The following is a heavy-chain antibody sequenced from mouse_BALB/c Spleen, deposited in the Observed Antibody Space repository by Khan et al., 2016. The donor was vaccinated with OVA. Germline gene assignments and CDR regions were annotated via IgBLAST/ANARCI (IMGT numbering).Heavy chain of an antibody. CDR3: ARGGYYGFDY. CDR2: ISSGSTTV. Sequence: DVHLVESGGGLVQPGGSRTLSCAASGITFSSFGMHWVRQAPETGLEWVAYISSGSTTVYYADTVKGRFTISRDNPKNTLFLQMTSLRSEDTAMYYCARGGYYGFDYWGQGTTLTVSS. J-gene: IGHJ2*01. D-gene: IGHD1-1*01. V-gene: IGHV5-17*02. CDR1: GITFSSFG.